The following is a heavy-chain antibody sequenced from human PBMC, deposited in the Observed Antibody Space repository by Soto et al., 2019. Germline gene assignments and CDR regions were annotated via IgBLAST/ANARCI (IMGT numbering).Heavy chain of an antibody. CDR3: ASSPGDRSSGSRPYYYYGMDV. CDR2: IIPIFGTA. Sequence: QVQLVQSGAEVKKPGSSVKVSCKASGGTFSSYAISWVRQAPGQGLEWMGGIIPIFGTANYAQKFQGRVTITSDEAMRTSYMELSSLRSEDTAVYYSASSPGDRSSGSRPYYYYGMDVLGQGTTVTVSS. CDR1: GGTFSSYA. V-gene: IGHV1-69*05. J-gene: IGHJ6*02. D-gene: IGHD2-15*01.